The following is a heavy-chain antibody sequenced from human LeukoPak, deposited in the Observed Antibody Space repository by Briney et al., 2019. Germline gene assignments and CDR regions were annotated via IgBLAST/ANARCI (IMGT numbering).Heavy chain of an antibody. CDR2: TSSNGGIT. J-gene: IGHJ1*01. CDR3: ARDLSTVVKGSPEYFQH. V-gene: IGHV3-64*01. CDR1: EFPFNINA. Sequence: GGSLRLSCVVSEFPFNINAMHWVRQAPGKGLECVSLTSSNGGITSYATSVEGRFIVSTDPSRKTMFLQMDRLTVEDTAVYYCARDLSTVVKGSPEYFQHWGQGTLVTVSS. D-gene: IGHD4-23*01.